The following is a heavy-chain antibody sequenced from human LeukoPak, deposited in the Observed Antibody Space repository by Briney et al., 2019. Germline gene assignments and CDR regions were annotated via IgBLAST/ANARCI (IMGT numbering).Heavy chain of an antibody. V-gene: IGHV3-21*01. CDR2: ISSGSGFI. CDR3: AGDPSYDDN. Sequence: PGGSLRLSCAASGFTFNSFTMNWVRQAPGKGLEWVSSISSGSGFIYYADSVKGRFTISRDNAKNSLYLQMNSLRAEDTAVYYCAGDPSYDDNWGQGTLVTVSS. J-gene: IGHJ4*02. D-gene: IGHD5-18*01. CDR1: GFTFNSFT.